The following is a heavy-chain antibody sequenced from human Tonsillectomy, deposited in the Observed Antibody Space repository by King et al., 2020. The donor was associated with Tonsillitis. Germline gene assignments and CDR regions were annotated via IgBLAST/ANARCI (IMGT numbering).Heavy chain of an antibody. CDR3: ASFRYDILPGPWGG. J-gene: IGHJ4*02. Sequence: QLVQSGAEVKKPGASVKVSCKASGNTFTNYDFNWVRQATGQGLEWMGWMNPNSGNTGYAQKFQGRVTMTRNTSISTAYMELSSLRSEDTAVYYCASFRYDILPGPWGGWGQGTLVTVSS. CDR1: GNTFTNYD. V-gene: IGHV1-8*02. D-gene: IGHD3-9*01. CDR2: MNPNSGNT.